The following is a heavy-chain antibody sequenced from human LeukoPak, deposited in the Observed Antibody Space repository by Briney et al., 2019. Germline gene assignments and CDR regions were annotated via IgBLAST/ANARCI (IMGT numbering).Heavy chain of an antibody. D-gene: IGHD2-2*01. CDR3: ARGSRRISRAKYYYYGMDV. CDR2: IYYSGST. Sequence: SETLSLTCTVSGGSISSYYWSWIRQPPGKGLEWIGYIYYSGSTNYNPSLKSRVTISVDTSKNQFSLKLSSVTAADTAVYYCARGSRRISRAKYYYYGMDVWGQGTTVTVSS. J-gene: IGHJ6*02. CDR1: GGSISSYY. V-gene: IGHV4-59*01.